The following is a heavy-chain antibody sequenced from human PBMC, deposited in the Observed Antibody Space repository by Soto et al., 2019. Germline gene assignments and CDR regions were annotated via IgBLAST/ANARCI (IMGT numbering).Heavy chain of an antibody. Sequence: SVKVSCKASGGTFSSYAISWVRQAPGQGLEWMGGIIPIFGTANYAQKFQGRVTITADESTSTAYMELSSLRSEDTAVYYCARVPRGYCSGGSCYSEQYYFDYWGQGTLVTVS. CDR2: IIPIFGTA. CDR1: GGTFSSYA. D-gene: IGHD2-15*01. J-gene: IGHJ4*02. CDR3: ARVPRGYCSGGSCYSEQYYFDY. V-gene: IGHV1-69*13.